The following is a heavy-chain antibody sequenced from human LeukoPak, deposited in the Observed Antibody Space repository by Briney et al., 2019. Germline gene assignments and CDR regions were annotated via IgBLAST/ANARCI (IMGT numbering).Heavy chain of an antibody. CDR1: GFTFSSYD. CDR3: AKGNWNDALGYFDY. V-gene: IGHV3-48*03. Sequence: GGSLRLSCAASGFTFSSYDLNWVRQAPGKGLEWVSYIVGNGITIYYADSVKGRFTISRDNAKNTLYLQINSLRAEDTAVYYCAKGNWNDALGYFDYWGQGTLVTVSS. J-gene: IGHJ4*02. D-gene: IGHD1-1*01. CDR2: IVGNGITI.